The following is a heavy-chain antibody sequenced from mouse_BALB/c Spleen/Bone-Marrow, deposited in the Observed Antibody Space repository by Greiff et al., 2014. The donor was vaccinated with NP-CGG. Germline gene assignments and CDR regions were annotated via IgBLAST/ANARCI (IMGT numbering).Heavy chain of an antibody. Sequence: LQQPGSELVRPGASVKLSCKASGYTFTSYWMHWVKQRPGQGLEWIGNIYPGSGSTDYDGKFKNKATLTVDTSSSTAYMQLSSLTSEDSAVYYCTRSPITTVVAETMDYWGQGTSVTVSS. D-gene: IGHD1-1*01. V-gene: IGHV1S22*01. CDR2: IYPGSGST. CDR3: TRSPITTVVAETMDY. J-gene: IGHJ4*01. CDR1: GYTFTSYW.